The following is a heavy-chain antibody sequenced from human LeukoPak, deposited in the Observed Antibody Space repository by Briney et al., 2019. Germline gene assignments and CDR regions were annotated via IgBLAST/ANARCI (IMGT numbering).Heavy chain of an antibody. CDR1: GGSISSYY. J-gene: IGHJ5*02. Sequence: PSETLSLTCTVSGGSISSYYWSWIRQPAGKGLEWIGRIYTSGSTNYNPSLKSRVTMSVDTSKNQFSLKLSSVTAADTAVYYCARDQLYGSSHWFGPWGQGTLVTVSS. CDR2: IYTSGST. V-gene: IGHV4-4*07. D-gene: IGHD6-19*01. CDR3: ARDQLYGSSHWFGP.